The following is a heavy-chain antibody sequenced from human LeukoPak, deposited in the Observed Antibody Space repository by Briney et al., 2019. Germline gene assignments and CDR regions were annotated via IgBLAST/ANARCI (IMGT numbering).Heavy chain of an antibody. Sequence: GGSLRLSCSASGFTFSDAWMNWVRQAPGKGLEWVGRIKSKDDGGTSDYAAPVRGRFTISRDDSKNTLYLQMNSLKTEDTAVYFCTTPIGDYWGQGTLVTVSS. D-gene: IGHD3-22*01. J-gene: IGHJ4*02. V-gene: IGHV3-15*01. CDR3: TTPIGDY. CDR1: GFTFSDAW. CDR2: IKSKDDGGTS.